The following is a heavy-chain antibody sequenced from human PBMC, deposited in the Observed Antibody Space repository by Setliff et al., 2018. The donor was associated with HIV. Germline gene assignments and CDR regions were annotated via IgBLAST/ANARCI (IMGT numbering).Heavy chain of an antibody. Sequence: SETLSLTCVVSGASINTFSWSWIRQPPGKGLEWIGFVDHSGTTKYNPSLKGRLSMSADASRSHISLELNSVTAADTATYYCARGPGGTVPKPLDAFDIWGQGTLVTVTS. J-gene: IGHJ3*02. V-gene: IGHV4-59*01. D-gene: IGHD1-1*01. CDR2: VDHSGTT. CDR3: ARGPGGTVPKPLDAFDI. CDR1: GASINTFS.